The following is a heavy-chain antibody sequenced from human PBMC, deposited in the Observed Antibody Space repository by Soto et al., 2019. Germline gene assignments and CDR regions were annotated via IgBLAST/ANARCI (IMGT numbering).Heavy chain of an antibody. D-gene: IGHD4-17*01. CDR2: IGTAGDT. Sequence: GGSLRLSCAASGCTFSSYGMHWVRQATGKGLEWVSAIGTAGDTYYPGSVKGRFTISRENAKNSLYLQMNSLRAEDTAVYYCARDRDYGDYGGTSNYYGMDVWGQGTTVTVSS. CDR3: ARDRDYGDYGGTSNYYGMDV. V-gene: IGHV3-13*01. J-gene: IGHJ6*02. CDR1: GCTFSSYG.